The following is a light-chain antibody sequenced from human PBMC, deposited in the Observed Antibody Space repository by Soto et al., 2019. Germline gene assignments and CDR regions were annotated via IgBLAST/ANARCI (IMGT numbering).Light chain of an antibody. CDR2: GAS. CDR1: QSVSSSY. V-gene: IGKV3-20*01. Sequence: EIVLTQSPGTLSLSPGERATLSCRASQSVSSSYLAWYQQKPGQAPRLLIYGASSRATGIPDRFSGSGSGTVFTLTISRLEPEDFAVYYCQQYGPPRYTVGQGTKLEIK. J-gene: IGKJ2*01. CDR3: QQYGPPRYT.